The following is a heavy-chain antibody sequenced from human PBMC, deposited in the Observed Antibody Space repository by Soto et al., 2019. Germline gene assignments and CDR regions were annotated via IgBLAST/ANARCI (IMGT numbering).Heavy chain of an antibody. CDR3: TKEHSNYPDNWFDP. J-gene: IGHJ5*02. CDR1: GFTFSSHA. D-gene: IGHD4-4*01. Sequence: GGSLRLSCAASGFTFSSHAMSWVRQAPGTGLEWVSAIDGGGTKTYYADSVKGRFTISRDNSMNTLYLQMDSLRAEDTAIYYCTKEHSNYPDNWFDPWGQGTRVTLSS. CDR2: IDGGGTKT. V-gene: IGHV3-23*01.